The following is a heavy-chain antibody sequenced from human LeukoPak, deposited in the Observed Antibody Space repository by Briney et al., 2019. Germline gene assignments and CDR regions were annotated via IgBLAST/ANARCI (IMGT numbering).Heavy chain of an antibody. V-gene: IGHV4-61*02. CDR3: ASDRIEVDAFDI. J-gene: IGHJ3*02. D-gene: IGHD2-15*01. CDR2: IYTSGST. CDR1: GGSISSGSYF. Sequence: SETLSLTCTVSGGSISSGSYFWSWIRQPAGTGLEWIGRIYTSGSTNYNPSLKSRVTISVDTSKNQFSLKLSSVTAADTAVYYCASDRIEVDAFDIWGQGTMVTVSS.